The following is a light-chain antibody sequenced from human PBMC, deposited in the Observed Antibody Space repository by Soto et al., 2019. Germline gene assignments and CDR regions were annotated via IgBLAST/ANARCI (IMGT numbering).Light chain of an antibody. CDR3: SSYTSSSTLEV. CDR1: SSDVGGYNY. V-gene: IGLV2-14*01. J-gene: IGLJ1*01. Sequence: QSAQTQPASVSGSPGQSITISCTGTSSDVGGYNYVSWYQQHPGKAPKLMIYDVSNRPSGVSNRFSGSKSGNTASLTISGLQAEDEADYYCSSYTSSSTLEVFGTGTKLTVL. CDR2: DVS.